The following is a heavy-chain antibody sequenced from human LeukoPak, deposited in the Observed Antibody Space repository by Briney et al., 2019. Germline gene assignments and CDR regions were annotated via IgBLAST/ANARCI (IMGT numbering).Heavy chain of an antibody. J-gene: IGHJ4*02. D-gene: IGHD2-21*02. V-gene: IGHV4-31*03. CDR2: IYYSGST. CDR3: ARRKGGDFIDN. CDR1: GGSISSGGYY. Sequence: SETLSLTCTVSGGSISSGGYYWSWIRQHPGKGLEWIGYIYYSGSTYYNPSLKSRVTISVDTSKNQVSLKLSSVTAADTAVYYCARRKGGDFIDNWGQGTLVTVSS.